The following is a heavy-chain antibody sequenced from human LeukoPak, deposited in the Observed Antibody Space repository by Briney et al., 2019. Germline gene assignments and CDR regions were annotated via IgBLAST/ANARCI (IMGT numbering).Heavy chain of an antibody. CDR3: ARGTNWNRAFDI. V-gene: IGHV1-2*02. J-gene: IGHJ3*02. Sequence: GASVKVSCKASGYTFTGYYMHWVRQAPGQGLEWMGWINPNRGGTKYAQKFQGRVTITRNTSISTAYMELSSLRSEDTAVYYCARGTNWNRAFDIWGQGTMVTVSS. CDR2: INPNRGGT. CDR1: GYTFTGYY. D-gene: IGHD1-1*01.